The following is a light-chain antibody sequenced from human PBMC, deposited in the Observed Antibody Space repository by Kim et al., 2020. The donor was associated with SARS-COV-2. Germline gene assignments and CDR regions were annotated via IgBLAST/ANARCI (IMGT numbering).Light chain of an antibody. J-gene: IGLJ1*01. V-gene: IGLV2-18*02. CDR3: NSYTTSSTFV. Sequence: QSALTQSPSVSGSPGQSVTISCTGTSSDVGGFNRVSWYQQPPGTAPKLVIYEVSNRPSGVPDRFSGSKSGNTASLTISGLQAEDEADYYCNSYTTSSTFVFGTGTKGTVL. CDR2: EVS. CDR1: SSDVGGFNR.